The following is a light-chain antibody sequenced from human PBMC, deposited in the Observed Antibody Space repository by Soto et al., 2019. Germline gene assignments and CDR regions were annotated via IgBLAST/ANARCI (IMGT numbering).Light chain of an antibody. CDR3: QQYGSSPIT. CDR1: HSITSNY. Sequence: EIVLTQFPDTLSLSPGQRGTPSCRASHSITSNYLAWYQQKPGQAPRLLIYGASIRATGIPDRFSGGGSGTDFTLTITRLEPEDFAVYYCQQYGSSPITFGQGTKVDIK. J-gene: IGKJ1*01. V-gene: IGKV3-20*01. CDR2: GAS.